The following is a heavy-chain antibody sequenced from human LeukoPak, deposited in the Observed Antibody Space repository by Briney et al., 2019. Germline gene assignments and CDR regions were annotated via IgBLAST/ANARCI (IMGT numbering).Heavy chain of an antibody. Sequence: SLRLSCAASGFTFSSYGMHWVRQAPGKGLEWVAVIGNDGSNKYYADSVKGRFTISRDNSKNTLYLQMNSLRAEDTAVYYCARDPTYGAAAGTFDYWGQGTLVTVSS. CDR2: IGNDGSNK. D-gene: IGHD6-13*01. CDR1: GFTFSSYG. J-gene: IGHJ4*02. V-gene: IGHV3-33*08. CDR3: ARDPTYGAAAGTFDY.